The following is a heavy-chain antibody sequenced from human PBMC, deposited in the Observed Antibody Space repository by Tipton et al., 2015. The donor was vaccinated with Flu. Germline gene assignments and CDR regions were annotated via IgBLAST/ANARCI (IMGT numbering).Heavy chain of an antibody. V-gene: IGHV3-30*02. D-gene: IGHD2-8*01. Sequence: SLRLSCAASGFTFSSYGMHWVRQAPGKGLVWVAFIRYDGSNKYYADSVKGRFTISRDNSKNTLYLQMNSLRAEDTAVYYCAIPPVVGSVVLYSDVDYWGQTTLVTVSA. J-gene: IGHJ4*02. CDR1: GFTFSSYG. CDR2: IRYDGSNK. CDR3: AIPPVVGSVVLYSDVDY.